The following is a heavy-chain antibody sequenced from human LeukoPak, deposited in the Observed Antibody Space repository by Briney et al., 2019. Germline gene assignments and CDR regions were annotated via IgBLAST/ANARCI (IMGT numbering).Heavy chain of an antibody. D-gene: IGHD6-6*01. CDR1: GFTFSTYA. V-gene: IGHV3-23*01. CDR2: ISSGGSGT. Sequence: PGGSLRLSCAASGFTFSTYAMNWVRQAPGKGLEWVSGISSGGSGTYYADSVKGRFTISRDNSKNTLYLQMNSLRSEDTATYYCARGGRLQSLDYWGQGTLVTVSS. J-gene: IGHJ4*02. CDR3: ARGGRLQSLDY.